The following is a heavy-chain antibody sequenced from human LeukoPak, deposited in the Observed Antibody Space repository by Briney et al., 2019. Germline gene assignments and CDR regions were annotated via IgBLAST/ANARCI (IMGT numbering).Heavy chain of an antibody. CDR1: GYTFTGYY. D-gene: IGHD6-13*01. J-gene: IGHJ5*02. Sequence: GASVKVSCKASGYTFTGYYMHWVRQAPGQGLEWMGWINPNSGGTNYAQKFQGRDTMTRDTSISTAYMELSRLRSDDTAVYYCAIATADGPGAIEDWFDPWGQGTLVTVSS. CDR2: INPNSGGT. CDR3: AIATADGPGAIEDWFDP. V-gene: IGHV1-2*02.